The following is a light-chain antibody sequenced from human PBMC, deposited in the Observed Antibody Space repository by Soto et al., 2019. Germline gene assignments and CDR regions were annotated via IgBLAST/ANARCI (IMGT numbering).Light chain of an antibody. Sequence: EIVLTQSPATLSLSPGERATLSCRASQSMGIYLAWYQQKPGQAPRLLIYDASKRVTGIPTRFSCSGSETDFTLTINSLEPEDFAVYYCQQRYYWYTLGQGTRLEIK. J-gene: IGKJ2*01. CDR2: DAS. V-gene: IGKV3-11*01. CDR1: QSMGIY. CDR3: QQRYYWYT.